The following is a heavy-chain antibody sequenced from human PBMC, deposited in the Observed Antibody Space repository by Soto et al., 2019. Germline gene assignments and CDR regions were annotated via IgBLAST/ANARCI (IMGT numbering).Heavy chain of an antibody. CDR1: GGSFSGYY. CDR2: INHSGST. D-gene: IGHD6-13*01. J-gene: IGHJ4*02. V-gene: IGHV4-34*01. CDR3: ARSGGYSSSWHDTHTQRYFDY. Sequence: QVQLQQGGAGLLKPSETLSLTCAVYGGSFSGYYWSWIRQPPGKGLEWIGEINHSGSTNYNPSLKSRVTISVDTSKNQFSPKLSSVTAADTAVYYCARSGGYSSSWHDTHTQRYFDYWGQGTLVTVSS.